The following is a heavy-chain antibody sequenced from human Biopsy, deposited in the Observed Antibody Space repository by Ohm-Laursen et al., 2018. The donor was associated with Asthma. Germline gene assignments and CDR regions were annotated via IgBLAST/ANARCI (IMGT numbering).Heavy chain of an antibody. CDR1: RFTYE. CDR3: AREGVAGTHIED. CDR2: ISYDGSSI. J-gene: IGHJ4*02. V-gene: IGHV3-30-3*01. Sequence: SLRLSCSASRFTYEMHWVRQAPGKGLEWVAVISYDGSSIYYADSVKGRFTISRDNSKNTLSPQMNSLTAEDTAVYYCAREGVAGTHIEDWGQGTLVTDSS. D-gene: IGHD6-19*01.